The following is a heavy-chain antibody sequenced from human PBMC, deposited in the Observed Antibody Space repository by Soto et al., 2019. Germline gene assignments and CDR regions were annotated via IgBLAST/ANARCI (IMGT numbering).Heavy chain of an antibody. CDR2: IYYSGST. D-gene: IGHD6-13*01. Sequence: QLQLQESGPGLVKPSETLSLTCTVSGGSISSSSYYWGWIRQPPGKGLEWIGSIYYSGSTYYNPSLRSRVTISVDTSKNPFSLKLSSVTAADTAVYYCASWARSWFYFDYWGQGTLVTVSS. CDR3: ASWARSWFYFDY. V-gene: IGHV4-39*01. J-gene: IGHJ4*02. CDR1: GGSISSSSYY.